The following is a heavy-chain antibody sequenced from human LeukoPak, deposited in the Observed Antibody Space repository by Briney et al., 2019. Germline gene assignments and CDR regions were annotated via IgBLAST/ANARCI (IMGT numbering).Heavy chain of an antibody. CDR3: ASPTIMITFGGVIAYFDY. D-gene: IGHD3-16*02. Sequence: SETLSLTCAVSGGSISSGGYSWSWIRQPPGKGLEWIGYIYYSGSTYYNPSLKSRVTISVDTSKNQFSLKLSSVTAADTAVYYCASPTIMITFGGVIAYFDYWGQGTLVTVSS. V-gene: IGHV4-30-4*07. CDR1: GGSISSGGYS. J-gene: IGHJ4*02. CDR2: IYYSGST.